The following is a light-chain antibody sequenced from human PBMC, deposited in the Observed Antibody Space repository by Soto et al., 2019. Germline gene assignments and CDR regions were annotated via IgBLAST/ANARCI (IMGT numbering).Light chain of an antibody. CDR3: SSYTASSSYV. V-gene: IGLV2-14*01. Sequence: QSALTQPASVSGSPGQSITISCTGTSSDVGFFNYVSWYQHHPGKAPKLMIFEVTNRPSGVSIRFSGSKSGNTASLTISGLQAEDEADYYCSSYTASSSYVFGTGTKLTVL. CDR2: EVT. CDR1: SSDVGFFNY. J-gene: IGLJ1*01.